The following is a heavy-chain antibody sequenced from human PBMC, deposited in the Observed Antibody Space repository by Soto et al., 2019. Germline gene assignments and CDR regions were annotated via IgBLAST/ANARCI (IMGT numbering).Heavy chain of an antibody. CDR2: ISSSSSYI. D-gene: IGHD6-13*01. J-gene: IGHJ6*03. CDR3: ARDPSSSWYYYYYYYMVV. CDR1: GFTFSSYS. Sequence: EVQLVESGGGLVKPGGSLRLSCAASGFTFSSYSMNWVRQAPGKGLEWVSSISSSSSYIYYADSVKGRFTISRDNAKNSLYLQMNSLRAEDTAVYYCARDPSSSWYYYYYYYMVVWGKGTTVTVSS. V-gene: IGHV3-21*01.